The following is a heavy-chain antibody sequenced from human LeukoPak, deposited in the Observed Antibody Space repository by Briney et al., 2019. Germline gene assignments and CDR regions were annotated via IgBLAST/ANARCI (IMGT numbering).Heavy chain of an antibody. CDR1: GFTFRTYG. J-gene: IGHJ4*02. CDR2: IRNDGTIQ. CDR3: AKGQQLPLLFDY. Sequence: GGSLRLSCAASGFTFRTYGMHWVRQAPGKGLEWVAFIRNDGTIQYYADSVKGRFTLSRDTSKNTLYLQMNSLRAEDTAVYYCAKGQQLPLLFDYWGQGTLVTVSS. D-gene: IGHD6-13*01. V-gene: IGHV3-30*02.